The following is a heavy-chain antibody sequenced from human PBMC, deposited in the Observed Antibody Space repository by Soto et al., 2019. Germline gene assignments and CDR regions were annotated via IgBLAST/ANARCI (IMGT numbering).Heavy chain of an antibody. D-gene: IGHD2-8*02. CDR1: GGSFSGYY. V-gene: IGHV4-34*01. J-gene: IGHJ4*02. CDR3: ARDKNTGLFDY. CDR2: INHSGST. Sequence: QVQLQQWGAGLLKPSETLSLTCAVYGGSFSGYYWTWIRQPPGTGLEWIGEINHSGSTNYNPTLKSRSTISVDTSKNQFSLKLTPVTAADTAVYYCARDKNTGLFDYWGQGTLVTVSS.